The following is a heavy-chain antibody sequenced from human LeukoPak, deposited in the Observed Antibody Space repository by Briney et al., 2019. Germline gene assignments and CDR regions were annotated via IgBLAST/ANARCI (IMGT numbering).Heavy chain of an antibody. CDR2: IWYDGSNK. CDR1: GFTFSSYG. D-gene: IGHD6-19*01. J-gene: IGHJ1*01. V-gene: IGHV3-33*01. Sequence: PGGSLRLSCAASGFTFSSYGMHWVRQAPGKGLEWVAVIWYDGSNKYYADSVKGRFTISRDNSKNTLYLQMNSLRAEDTAVYYRARDQVAVAGTGYFQHWGQGTLVTVSS. CDR3: ARDQVAVAGTGYFQH.